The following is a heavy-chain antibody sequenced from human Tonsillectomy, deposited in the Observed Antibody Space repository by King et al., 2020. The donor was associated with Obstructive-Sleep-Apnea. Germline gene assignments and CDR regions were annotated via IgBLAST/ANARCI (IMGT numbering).Heavy chain of an antibody. CDR3: ARDCAGTPGGPWFDP. Sequence: VQLQESGPGLVKPSQTLSLTCTVSCASISSGGYYWSWIRQLPGKGLEWFGYIYYIGSTYYNPSLKSRVTKSVDTSKNQLSLKLTSVTAADTALYYCARDCAGTPGGPWFDPWGQGTLVTVSS. CDR2: IYYIGST. D-gene: IGHD2-21*01. J-gene: IGHJ5*02. CDR1: CASISSGGYY. V-gene: IGHV4-31*03.